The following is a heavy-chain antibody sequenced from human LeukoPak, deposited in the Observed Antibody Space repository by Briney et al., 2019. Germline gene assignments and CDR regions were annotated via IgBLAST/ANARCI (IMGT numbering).Heavy chain of an antibody. D-gene: IGHD2-15*01. CDR3: AKGFVVVVSATQSSWFDP. J-gene: IGHJ5*02. CDR1: GFTFSSYW. CDR2: ISGSGGTT. V-gene: IGHV3-23*01. Sequence: GGSLRLSCAASGFTFSSYWMSWVRQAPGKGLEWVSGISGSGGTTYYADSVKGRFTISRDNSKNTLYLQMNSLRAEDTAVYYCAKGFVVVVSATQSSWFDPWGQGTLVTVSS.